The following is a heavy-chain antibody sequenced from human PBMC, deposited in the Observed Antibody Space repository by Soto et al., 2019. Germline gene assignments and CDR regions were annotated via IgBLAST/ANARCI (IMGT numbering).Heavy chain of an antibody. Sequence: QVQLVQSGGEVKKPGASVKVSCKASGYTFTTYGISWVRQAPGQGLAWMGWISAYNGNTSYAQKLQGRVTMTTDTSTSTAYMERRSLRSDDTAVYYCARVFFRLFAFDIGGQGTMVTVSS. V-gene: IGHV1-18*01. D-gene: IGHD3-22*01. CDR3: ARVFFRLFAFDI. CDR1: GYTFTTYG. CDR2: ISAYNGNT. J-gene: IGHJ3*02.